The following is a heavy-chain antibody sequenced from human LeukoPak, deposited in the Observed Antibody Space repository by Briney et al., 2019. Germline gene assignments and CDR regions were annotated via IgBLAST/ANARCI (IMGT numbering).Heavy chain of an antibody. V-gene: IGHV3-66*02. Sequence: GGSLRLSCAASGFTVSSNYMNGVRQAPGKGLEWVSVIYSGGSTYYADSVRGRFTISRDNSRNTLYLQMNSLRDEDTAVYYCARGVKIAGLRGYMDVWGKGTTVTVSS. CDR2: IYSGGST. D-gene: IGHD2-21*02. CDR3: ARGVKIAGLRGYMDV. J-gene: IGHJ6*03. CDR1: GFTVSSNY.